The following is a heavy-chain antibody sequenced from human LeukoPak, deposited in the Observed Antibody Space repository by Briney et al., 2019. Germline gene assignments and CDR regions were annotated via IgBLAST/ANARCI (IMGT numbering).Heavy chain of an antibody. Sequence: SETLSLTCAVYGGSFSGYYWSWVRQPPGKGLEWIGEINHSGRTNYNPSLKSRVTISVDTSKNQFSLKLNSVTAADTAVYYCARDLRLYGSGSSSGSVDYWGQGTLVTVSS. CDR2: INHSGRT. CDR1: GGSFSGYY. V-gene: IGHV4-34*01. D-gene: IGHD3-10*01. J-gene: IGHJ4*02. CDR3: ARDLRLYGSGSSSGSVDY.